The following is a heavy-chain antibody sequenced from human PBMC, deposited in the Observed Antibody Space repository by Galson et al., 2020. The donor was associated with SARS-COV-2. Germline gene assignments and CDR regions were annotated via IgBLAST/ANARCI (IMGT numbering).Heavy chain of an antibody. V-gene: IGHV1-24*01. J-gene: IGHJ5*02. CDR1: GYTLTELS. CDR2: FDPEDGET. D-gene: IGHD6-13*01. CDR3: ATSPAAAATGWFDP. Sequence: ASVKVSCKVSGYTLTELSMHWVRQAPGKGLEWMGGFDPEDGETIYAQKFQGRVTMTEDTSTDTAYMELSSLRSEDTAVYYCATSPAAAATGWFDPGGQGTLVTVSS.